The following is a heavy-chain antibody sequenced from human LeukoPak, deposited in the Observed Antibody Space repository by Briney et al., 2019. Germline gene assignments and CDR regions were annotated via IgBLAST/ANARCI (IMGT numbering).Heavy chain of an antibody. CDR3: ASREYYYDSSGHTSGNWFDP. V-gene: IGHV3-21*01. J-gene: IGHJ5*02. D-gene: IGHD3-22*01. CDR1: GFTFSSYS. Sequence: PGGSLRLSCAASGFTFSSYSMNWVRQAPGKGLEWVSSISSSSSYIYYADSVKVRFTISRDNAKNSLYLQMNSLRAADTAVYYCASREYYYDSSGHTSGNWFDPWGQGTLVTVSS. CDR2: ISSSSSYI.